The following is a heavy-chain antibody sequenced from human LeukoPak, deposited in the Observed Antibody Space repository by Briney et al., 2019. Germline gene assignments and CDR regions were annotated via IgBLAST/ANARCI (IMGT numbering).Heavy chain of an antibody. CDR2: ISYDGSNK. V-gene: IGHV3-30*01. Sequence: GRSLRLSCAASGFTFSTYPMHWVRQAPGKGLEWVAAISYDGSNKYYADSVKGRFTISRDNSKNTLYLQMNSLRAEDTAVYYCARDLTGTGGYWGQGTLVTVSS. CDR1: GFTFSTYP. J-gene: IGHJ4*02. CDR3: ARDLTGTGGY. D-gene: IGHD3-10*01.